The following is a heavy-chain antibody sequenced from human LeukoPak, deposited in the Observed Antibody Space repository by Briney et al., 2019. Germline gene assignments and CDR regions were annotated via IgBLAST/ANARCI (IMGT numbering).Heavy chain of an antibody. CDR1: GGSMSSFY. Sequence: SETLPLTCTVSGGSMSSFYRDWIRQPAGKGLQWIGRIYTSGVTNYNPSLKSRVIMSVDTSKNQFSLKLSSVTAADTAVYYCAREWTSGDGSGYPYYFDYWGPGTLVTVSS. J-gene: IGHJ4*02. CDR2: IYTSGVT. D-gene: IGHD3-22*01. CDR3: AREWTSGDGSGYPYYFDY. V-gene: IGHV4-4*07.